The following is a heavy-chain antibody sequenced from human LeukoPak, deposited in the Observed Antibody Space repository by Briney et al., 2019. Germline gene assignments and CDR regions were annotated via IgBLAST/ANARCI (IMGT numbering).Heavy chain of an antibody. CDR2: LSYDGTNK. V-gene: IGHV3-30*18. J-gene: IGHJ4*02. D-gene: IGHD4-23*01. Sequence: GESLKISCAASGFTFSSFAMHWVRQAPGKGLEWVAVLSYDGTNKYYADSVKGRFTISRDNSKNTLYLQMNSLRAEDTAIYYCAKEIDYGGNSFDYWGQGTLVTVSS. CDR3: AKEIDYGGNSFDY. CDR1: GFTFSSFA.